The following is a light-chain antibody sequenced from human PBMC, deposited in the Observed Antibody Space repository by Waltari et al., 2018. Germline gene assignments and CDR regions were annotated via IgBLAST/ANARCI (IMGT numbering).Light chain of an antibody. CDR1: QSVSSSY. Sequence: ELVLTRSPGTLSLSPGERATLSCRASQSVSSSYLAWYQQKPGQAPRLLIYGASSRATGIPDRFSGSGSGTDFTLTISRLEPEDFAVYYCQQYGSSPMWTFGQGTKVEIK. CDR3: QQYGSSPMWT. CDR2: GAS. J-gene: IGKJ1*01. V-gene: IGKV3-20*01.